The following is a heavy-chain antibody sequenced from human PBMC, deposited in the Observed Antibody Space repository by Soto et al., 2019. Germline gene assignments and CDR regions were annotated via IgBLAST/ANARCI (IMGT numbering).Heavy chain of an antibody. CDR1: GGSISSGGYY. Sequence: QVQLQESGPGLVKPSQTLSLTCTVSGGSISSGGYYWGGIRQPPGKGLEWIGYIYYSGSTYYNPSLKSRVSISVDTSKNQFSLKLSSVTAADTAVYYCARGPSGSHWYFDLWGRGTLVTVSS. D-gene: IGHD3-10*01. V-gene: IGHV4-31*03. J-gene: IGHJ2*01. CDR3: ARGPSGSHWYFDL. CDR2: IYYSGST.